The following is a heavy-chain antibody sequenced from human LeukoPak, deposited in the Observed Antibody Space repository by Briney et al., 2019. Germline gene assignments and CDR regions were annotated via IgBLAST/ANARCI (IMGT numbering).Heavy chain of an antibody. Sequence: GGSLRLSCAASGFTFSSYWMSWVRQAPGKGLEWVANIKQDGSEKYYVDSVKGRFTISRDNAKNSLYLQMNSLRAEDTAVYYCAKDLRGVYLDAFDIWGQGTMVTVSS. J-gene: IGHJ3*02. CDR3: AKDLRGVYLDAFDI. CDR2: IKQDGSEK. V-gene: IGHV3-7*01. CDR1: GFTFSSYW. D-gene: IGHD3-10*01.